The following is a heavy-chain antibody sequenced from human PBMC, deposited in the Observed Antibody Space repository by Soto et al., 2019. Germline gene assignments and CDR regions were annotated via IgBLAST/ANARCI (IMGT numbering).Heavy chain of an antibody. Sequence: GSPRLSCAASGFTFSSYAMSWVRQAPGKGLEWVSAISGSGGSTYYADSVKGRFTISRDNSKNTLYLQMNSLRAEDTAVYYCAKVRGYGDYGDAFDIWGQGTMVTVSS. V-gene: IGHV3-23*01. CDR1: GFTFSSYA. CDR3: AKVRGYGDYGDAFDI. J-gene: IGHJ3*02. D-gene: IGHD4-17*01. CDR2: ISGSGGST.